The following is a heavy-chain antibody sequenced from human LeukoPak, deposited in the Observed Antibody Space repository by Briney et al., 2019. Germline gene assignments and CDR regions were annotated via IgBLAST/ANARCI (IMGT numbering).Heavy chain of an antibody. Sequence: PSDTLSLTCTVSGDSFSGYYGSWIRQPPGKGLEWIGYFYTSANTNYNPSLKSRVTMSVDTSKNQCSLKLTSVTAADTAVYYCARGVRDEERHYGYYYMDVWGKGTTVTVSS. V-gene: IGHV4-4*09. D-gene: IGHD3-16*01. CDR2: FYTSANT. CDR1: GDSFSGYY. J-gene: IGHJ6*03. CDR3: ARGVRDEERHYGYYYMDV.